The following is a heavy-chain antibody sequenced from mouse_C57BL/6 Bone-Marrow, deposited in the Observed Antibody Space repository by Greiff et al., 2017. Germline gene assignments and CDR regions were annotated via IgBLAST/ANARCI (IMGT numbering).Heavy chain of an antibody. D-gene: IGHD1-1*01. CDR2: IYPGSGST. CDR3: ARWTITTVVPYYFDY. V-gene: IGHV1-55*01. CDR1: GYTFTSYW. Sequence: QVQLQQSGAELVKPGASVKMSCKASGYTFTSYWITWVKQRPGQGLEWIGDIYPGSGSTNYNEKFKSKATLTVDTSSSTAYMQLSSLTSEDSAVYYCARWTITTVVPYYFDYWGQGTTLTVSS. J-gene: IGHJ2*01.